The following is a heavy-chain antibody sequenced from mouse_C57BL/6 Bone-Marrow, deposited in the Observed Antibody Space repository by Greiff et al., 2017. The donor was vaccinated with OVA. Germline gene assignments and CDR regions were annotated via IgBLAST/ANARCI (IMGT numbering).Heavy chain of an antibody. D-gene: IGHD1-1*01. CDR1: GYTFTDYY. V-gene: IGHV1-19*01. CDR2: INPYNGGT. J-gene: IGHJ3*01. Sequence: VQLQQSGPVLVKPGASVKMSCKASGYTFTDYYMNWVKQSHGKSLEWIGVINPYNGGTSYNQKFKGKATLTVDKSSSTAYMELNSLTSEDSAVYYCARSGRIYYYGSSRAWFAYWGQGTLVTVSA. CDR3: ARSGRIYYYGSSRAWFAY.